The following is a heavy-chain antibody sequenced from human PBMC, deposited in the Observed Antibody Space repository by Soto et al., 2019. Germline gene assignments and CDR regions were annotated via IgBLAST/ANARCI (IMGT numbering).Heavy chain of an antibody. J-gene: IGHJ5*02. CDR2: IYYSGST. CDR3: VTPHSTTSWFDP. Sequence: QLQLQESGPGLVKPSETLSLTCTVSGGSISSSSYYWGWIRQPPGKGLEWIGSIYYSGSTYYNPSLKSRVTISVDTSKNQFSLKLSSVTAADTAVYYCVTPHSTTSWFDPWGQGTLVTVSS. D-gene: IGHD1-7*01. V-gene: IGHV4-39*01. CDR1: GGSISSSSYY.